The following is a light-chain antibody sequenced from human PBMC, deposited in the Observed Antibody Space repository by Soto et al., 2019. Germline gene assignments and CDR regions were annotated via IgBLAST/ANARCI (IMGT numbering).Light chain of an antibody. Sequence: DIVMTQSPLSLPVTPGEPASISCRSSQGLLHTNGKKYMDWYLQKPGQSPQLLIYLGSNRASGVPDRFSGSGSGTDFSLKISRVEAEDVGVYYCMQALQTPITFGQGTRLEIK. CDR3: MQALQTPIT. CDR2: LGS. V-gene: IGKV2-28*01. J-gene: IGKJ5*01. CDR1: QGLLHTNGKKY.